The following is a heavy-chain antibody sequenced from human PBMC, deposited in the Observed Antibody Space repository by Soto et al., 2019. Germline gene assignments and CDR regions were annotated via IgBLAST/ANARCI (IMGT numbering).Heavy chain of an antibody. Sequence: PSVPLRGTSGVLSGTIGDLDCRCLLPPPGKGLEWIGEINHSGSTNYNPSLKSRVTISVDTSKHQFSLKLSSVTAADMAVYFCPRAANPYVGTWLHSWGKAPLVTVSS. CDR2: INHSGST. V-gene: IGHV4-34*01. J-gene: IGHJ5*02. CDR3: PRAANPYVGTWLHS. CDR1: SGTIGDLD. D-gene: IGHD3-16*01.